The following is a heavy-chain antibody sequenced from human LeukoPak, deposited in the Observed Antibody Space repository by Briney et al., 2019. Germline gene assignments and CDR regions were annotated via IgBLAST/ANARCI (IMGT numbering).Heavy chain of an antibody. CDR3: ASWPVGWYGEDS. CDR1: GFTFKEYW. D-gene: IGHD6-19*01. CDR2: IKEDGSET. V-gene: IGHV3-7*03. J-gene: IGHJ4*02. Sequence: GESLRFSCAASGFTFKEYWMNWVRQVPGKGLECLANIKEDGSETYYADSVKGRFTISRDNPKNLLFLQINSLRVEDTAVYYCASWPVGWYGEDSWGQGTLVTVSS.